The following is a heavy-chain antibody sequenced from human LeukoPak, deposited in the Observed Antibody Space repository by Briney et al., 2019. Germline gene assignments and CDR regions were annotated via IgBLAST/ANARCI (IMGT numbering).Heavy chain of an antibody. D-gene: IGHD2-2*01. Sequence: KAGGSLRLSCAASGFTFSSYSMNWIRQTPGKGLEWIGSISYSGSTYYNPSLKSRVTISLDTSKNHFSLKLSSVTAADTAMYYCARVKRKYQLLKPLHETPSHYFDYWGQGTLVTVSS. V-gene: IGHV4-39*07. CDR1: GFTFSSYS. CDR3: ARVKRKYQLLKPLHETPSHYFDY. CDR2: ISYSGST. J-gene: IGHJ4*02.